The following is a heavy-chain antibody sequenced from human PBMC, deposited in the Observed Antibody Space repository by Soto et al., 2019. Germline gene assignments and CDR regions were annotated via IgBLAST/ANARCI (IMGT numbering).Heavy chain of an antibody. D-gene: IGHD5-12*01. CDR3: ARHLAPNSGSSSFDY. V-gene: IGHV5-10-1*01. CDR1: GYNFTSHW. J-gene: IGHJ4*02. Sequence: GESLKISCQGSGYNFTSHWISWVRQMPGKSLECMGRIDPSDSYTNYSPSFEGHVTISADNSISTAYLQWSSLKASDTAIYYCARHLAPNSGSSSFDYWGQGTLVTVSS. CDR2: IDPSDSYT.